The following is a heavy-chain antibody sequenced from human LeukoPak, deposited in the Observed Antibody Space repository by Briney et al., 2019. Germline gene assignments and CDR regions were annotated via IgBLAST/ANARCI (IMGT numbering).Heavy chain of an antibody. V-gene: IGHV3-23*01. CDR1: GFTFSTYG. D-gene: IGHD3-10*01. CDR2: ISGSGGGK. CDR3: AKGGFDWFGDDY. J-gene: IGHJ4*02. Sequence: GGSLRLSSAASGFTFSTYGMSWVRQAPGKGLEWVSAISGSGGGKYYADSVKVRFTISRDNSKTTLYLRMNSLRVEDTAVYYCAKGGFDWFGDDYWAWEPWSPSPQ.